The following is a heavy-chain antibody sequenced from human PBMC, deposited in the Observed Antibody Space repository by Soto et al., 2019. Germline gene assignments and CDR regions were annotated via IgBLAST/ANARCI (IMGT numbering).Heavy chain of an antibody. J-gene: IGHJ5*02. D-gene: IGHD2-15*01. CDR3: ARVVVAAHHNCFDP. V-gene: IGHV4-4*07. CDR2: IYTSGST. CDR1: GGSISSYY. Sequence: PSETLSLTCTVSGGSISSYYWSWIRQPAGKGLEWIGRIYTSGSTNYNPSLKSRVTMSVDTSKNQFSLKLSSVTAADTAVYYCARVVVAAHHNCFDPWGQGTLVTVSS.